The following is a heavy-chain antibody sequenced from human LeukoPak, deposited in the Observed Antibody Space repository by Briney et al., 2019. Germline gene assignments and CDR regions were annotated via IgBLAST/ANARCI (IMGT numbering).Heavy chain of an antibody. CDR2: IYYSGST. CDR3: ARGPSDIVVVPAALPFDP. Sequence: PSETLSLTCTVSGGSISSGDYYWSWIRQPPGEGLEWIGYIYYSGSTYYNPSLKSRVTISVDTSKNQFSLKLSSVTAADTAVYYCARGPSDIVVVPAALPFDPWGQGTLVTVSS. V-gene: IGHV4-30-4*08. D-gene: IGHD2-2*01. J-gene: IGHJ5*02. CDR1: GGSISSGDYY.